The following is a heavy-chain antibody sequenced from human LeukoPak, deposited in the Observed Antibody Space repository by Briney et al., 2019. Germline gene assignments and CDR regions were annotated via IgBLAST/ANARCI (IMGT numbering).Heavy chain of an antibody. D-gene: IGHD2-15*01. V-gene: IGHV3-30*18. CDR3: AKDHSHAGSCYYFDY. CDR1: GFTFSSYG. J-gene: IGHJ4*02. Sequence: GGSLRLSCAASGFTFSSYGLHWVRQAPGKGLEWVAIISYDGSNKYHADSVKGRFTISRDNSKNTLYLQMNSLRPEDTAVYYCAKDHSHAGSCYYFDYWGQGTLVTVSS. CDR2: ISYDGSNK.